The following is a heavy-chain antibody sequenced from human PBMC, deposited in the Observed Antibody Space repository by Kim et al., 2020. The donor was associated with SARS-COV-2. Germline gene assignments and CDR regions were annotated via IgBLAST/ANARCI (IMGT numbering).Heavy chain of an antibody. D-gene: IGHD3-10*01. Sequence: YNPSLKSRITISVDTSKTQFSLKLSSVTAADTAVYYCARVGRGLWFGEIRWGQGTLVTVSS. CDR3: ARVGRGLWFGEIR. V-gene: IGHV4-31*02. J-gene: IGHJ4*02.